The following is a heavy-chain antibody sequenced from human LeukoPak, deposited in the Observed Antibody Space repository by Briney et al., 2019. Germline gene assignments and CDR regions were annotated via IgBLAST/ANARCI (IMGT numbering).Heavy chain of an antibody. J-gene: IGHJ4*02. CDR1: GGSISSYY. CDR2: IYYSGST. CDR3: ARGQWELLGGADY. D-gene: IGHD1-26*01. Sequence: PSETLSLTCTVSGGSISSYYWSWIRQPPGKGLEWIGYIYYSGSTNYNPSLKSRVTISVDTSKNQFSLKLSSVTAADTAVYYCARGQWELLGGADYWGQGTLVTVSS. V-gene: IGHV4-59*08.